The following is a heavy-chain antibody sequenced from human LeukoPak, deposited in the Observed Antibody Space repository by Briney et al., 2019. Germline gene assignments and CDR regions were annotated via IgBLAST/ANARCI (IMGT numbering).Heavy chain of an antibody. CDR1: GYSFTTYD. V-gene: IGHV1-8*03. CDR2: MNLKSGYT. D-gene: IGHD1-26*01. CDR3: ARVAGSIDY. Sequence: ASVKVSCKASGYSFTTYDINWVRQATGQGVEGMGWMNLKSGYTGYAQKFQGRVTITRDTSTSTVYMELSSLRSEDTAVYYCARVAGSIDYWGQGTLVTVSS. J-gene: IGHJ4*02.